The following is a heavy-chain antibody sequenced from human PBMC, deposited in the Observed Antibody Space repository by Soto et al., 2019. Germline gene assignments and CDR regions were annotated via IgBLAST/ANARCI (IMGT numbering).Heavy chain of an antibody. V-gene: IGHV1-3*01. Sequence: VKVSCKASGYTFTSYAMHWVRQAPGQRLEWMGWINAGNGNTKYSQNFQGRVTITRDTSASTAYMELSSLRSEDTALYYCARGQGNSGYDPLDFWGLGTLVTVSS. J-gene: IGHJ4*02. CDR1: GYTFTSYA. CDR2: INAGNGNT. D-gene: IGHD5-12*01. CDR3: ARGQGNSGYDPLDF.